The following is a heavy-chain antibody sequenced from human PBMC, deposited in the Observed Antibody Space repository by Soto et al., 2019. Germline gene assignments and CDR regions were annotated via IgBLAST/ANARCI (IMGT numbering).Heavy chain of an antibody. CDR1: GGSFSGYY. Sequence: SETLSLTCAVYGGSFSGYYWSWIRQPPGKGLEWIGEINHSGSTNYNPSPKSRVTISVATSKNQFSLKLSSVTAADTAVYYCARARMRGKFDYWGQGTLVTVSS. D-gene: IGHD2-8*01. CDR2: INHSGST. CDR3: ARARMRGKFDY. J-gene: IGHJ4*02. V-gene: IGHV4-34*01.